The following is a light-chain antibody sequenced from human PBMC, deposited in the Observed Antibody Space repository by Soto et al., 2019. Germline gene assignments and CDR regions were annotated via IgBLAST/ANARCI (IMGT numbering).Light chain of an antibody. V-gene: IGKV3-15*01. CDR1: QSVYSN. CDR3: QQYNNWPPLT. Sequence: EIVMTQSPATLSASPGERATLSCRASQSVYSNLAWYQQKPGQAPRLLIYGVSTRATGIPARFSGSGSETKFTLTISSLQSEDFAVYYCQQYNNWPPLTFGGGTKVDIK. CDR2: GVS. J-gene: IGKJ4*01.